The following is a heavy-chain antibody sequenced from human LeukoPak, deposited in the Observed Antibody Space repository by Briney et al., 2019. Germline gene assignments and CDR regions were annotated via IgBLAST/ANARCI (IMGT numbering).Heavy chain of an antibody. Sequence: ASVKASCKASGYTLTGYYMHWMRQAPGQGLEWMGWINPNSGGTNYAQKFQGRVTMTRDTSISTAYMELSRLRSDDTAVYYCARGYGYSTSSYYFDYWGQGTLVTVSS. CDR1: GYTLTGYY. V-gene: IGHV1-2*02. CDR3: ARGYGYSTSSYYFDY. CDR2: INPNSGGT. J-gene: IGHJ4*02. D-gene: IGHD6-13*01.